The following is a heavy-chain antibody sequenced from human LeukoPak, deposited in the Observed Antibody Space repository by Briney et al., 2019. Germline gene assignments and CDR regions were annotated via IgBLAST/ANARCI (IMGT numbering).Heavy chain of an antibody. Sequence: PSETLSLTCTVSGGSISSSSYYWGWTRQPPGKELEWIGSIYYSGSTYYNPSLKSRVTISVDTSKNQFSLKLSSVTAADTAVYYCARSYSYGYWFDPWGQGTLVTVSS. CDR1: GGSISSSSYY. CDR2: IYYSGST. V-gene: IGHV4-39*07. CDR3: ARSYSYGYWFDP. J-gene: IGHJ5*02. D-gene: IGHD5-18*01.